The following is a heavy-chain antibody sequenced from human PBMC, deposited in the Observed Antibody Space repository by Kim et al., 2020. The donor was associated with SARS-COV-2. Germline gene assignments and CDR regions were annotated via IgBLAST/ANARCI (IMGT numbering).Heavy chain of an antibody. D-gene: IGHD6-13*01. V-gene: IGHV3-11*01. J-gene: IGHJ1*01. Sequence: YADSVKGRFTISRDNAKNSLYLQMNSLRAEDTAVYYRARDLIAAAHYFQHWGQGTLVTVSS. CDR3: ARDLIAAAHYFQH.